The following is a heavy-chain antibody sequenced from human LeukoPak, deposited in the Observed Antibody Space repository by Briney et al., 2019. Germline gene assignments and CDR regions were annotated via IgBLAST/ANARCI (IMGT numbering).Heavy chain of an antibody. D-gene: IGHD1-26*01. CDR1: GFTFSSYA. Sequence: GGSLRLSCAASGFTFSSYAMHWVRQAPGKGLEWVAVISYDGSNKYYADSVKGRFTISRDNSKNTLYLQMNSLRAEDTAVYYCARAQTRYIVGATGHFDYWGQGTLVTVSS. J-gene: IGHJ4*02. V-gene: IGHV3-30-3*01. CDR3: ARAQTRYIVGATGHFDY. CDR2: ISYDGSNK.